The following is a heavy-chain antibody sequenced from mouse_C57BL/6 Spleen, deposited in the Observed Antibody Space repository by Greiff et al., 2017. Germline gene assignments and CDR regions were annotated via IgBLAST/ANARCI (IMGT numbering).Heavy chain of an antibody. CDR3: ATTAGDY. V-gene: IGHV1-54*01. J-gene: IGHJ2*01. CDR1: GYAFTNYL. D-gene: IGHD1-2*01. Sequence: VQLQQSGAELVRPGTSVKVSCKASGYAFTNYLIEWVKQRPGQGLEWIGVLNPGSGGTNYNEKFKGKATLTADKSSSTAYMQLSSLPSEDSAVYFCATTAGDYWGQGTTLTVSS. CDR2: LNPGSGGT.